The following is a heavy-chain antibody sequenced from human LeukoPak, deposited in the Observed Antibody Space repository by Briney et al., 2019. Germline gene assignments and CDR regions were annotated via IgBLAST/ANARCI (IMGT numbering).Heavy chain of an antibody. CDR2: IGTAGDT. CDR1: GFTFSSYD. V-gene: IGHV3-13*01. J-gene: IGHJ5*02. D-gene: IGHD6-19*01. Sequence: GGSLRLSCAASGFTFSSYDMHWVRQATGKGLEWVSAIGTAGDTYYPGSVKGRFTISRENAKNPLYLQMNSLRAGDTAVYYCARGDGLTAVAGTGWFDPWGQGTLVTVSS. CDR3: ARGDGLTAVAGTGWFDP.